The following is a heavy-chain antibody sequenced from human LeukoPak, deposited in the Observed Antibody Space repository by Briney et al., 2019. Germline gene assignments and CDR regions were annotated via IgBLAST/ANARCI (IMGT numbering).Heavy chain of an antibody. CDR3: ATETENSNYDAFDI. Sequence: GGSLRLSCAASGFTFSSYEMNWVRQAPGKGLEGVSYFSGGGGTIYYADSVKGRFTISGDNAQNSLYLHMNSLRAEDTAVYHCATETENSNYDAFDICGQGTMVTVSS. CDR1: GFTFSSYE. D-gene: IGHD4-11*01. CDR2: FSGGGGTI. V-gene: IGHV3-48*03. J-gene: IGHJ3*02.